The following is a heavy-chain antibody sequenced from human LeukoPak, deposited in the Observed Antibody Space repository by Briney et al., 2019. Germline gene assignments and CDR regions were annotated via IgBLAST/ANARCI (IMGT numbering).Heavy chain of an antibody. J-gene: IGHJ4*02. V-gene: IGHV1-46*01. D-gene: IGHD2-21*02. CDR1: GYTFTSYD. CDR3: ASVLYCGADCYSGRYFFDY. Sequence: GASVKVSCKASGYTFTSYDMHWVRQAPGQGLEWMGIINHSGDSTSYAQKFQGRVTMTRDTSTSTVYMELSSLRSEDTAVYYCASVLYCGADCYSGRYFFDYWGQGTLVTVSS. CDR2: INHSGDST.